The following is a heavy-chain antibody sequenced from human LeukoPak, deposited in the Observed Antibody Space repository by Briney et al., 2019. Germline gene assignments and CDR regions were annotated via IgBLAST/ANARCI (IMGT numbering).Heavy chain of an antibody. CDR3: ARGRYSSGWLAKILYYYGMDV. Sequence: SETLSLTCTVSGGSISSGGYYWSWIRQHPGKGLEWIGYIYYSGSTYYNPSLKSRVTISVDTSKNQFSLKLSSVTAADTAVYYCARGRYSSGWLAKILYYYGMDVWGQGTTVTVSS. V-gene: IGHV4-31*03. CDR2: IYYSGST. J-gene: IGHJ6*02. CDR1: GGSISSGGYY. D-gene: IGHD6-19*01.